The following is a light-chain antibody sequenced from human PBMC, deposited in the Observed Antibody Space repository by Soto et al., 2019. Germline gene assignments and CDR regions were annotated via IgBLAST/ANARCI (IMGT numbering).Light chain of an antibody. CDR2: EVS. CDR3: MQTIQLPIT. V-gene: IGKV2D-29*01. Sequence: DIVITQTPLSLSVTPGQPASISCKSSQSLLQSDGKTYLFWYFKKAGKPPQXXISEVSNRFSGVPDRFSGSGSGTDLTLKISRVQPEDVAIYYCMQTIQLPITFGQGTRLEIK. CDR1: QSLLQSDGKTY. J-gene: IGKJ5*01.